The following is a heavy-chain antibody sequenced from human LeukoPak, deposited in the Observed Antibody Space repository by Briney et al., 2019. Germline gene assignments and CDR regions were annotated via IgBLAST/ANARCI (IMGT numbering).Heavy chain of an antibody. CDR2: ISYDGSNK. V-gene: IGHV3-30*18. CDR1: GFTFSSYG. J-gene: IGHJ6*02. Sequence: RSLRLSYAASGFTFSSYGMHWVRQAPGKGLEWVAVISYDGSNKYYADSVKGRFTISRDNSKNTLYLQMNSLRAEDTAVYYCAKDRGSSWSYYYYYYGMDVWGQGTTVTVSS. CDR3: AKDRGSSWSYYYYYYGMDV. D-gene: IGHD6-13*01.